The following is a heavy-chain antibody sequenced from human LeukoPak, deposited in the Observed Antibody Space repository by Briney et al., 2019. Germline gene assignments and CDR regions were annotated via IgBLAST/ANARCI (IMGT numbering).Heavy chain of an antibody. CDR3: ARTDPYYDFWSGYYTAHSFDY. CDR1: GGSFSGYY. V-gene: IGHV4-34*01. J-gene: IGHJ4*02. Sequence: SETLSLTCAVYGGSFSGYYWSWTRQPPGKGLEWIGEINHSGSTNYNPSLKSRVTISVDTSKNQFSLKLSSVTAADTAVYYCARTDPYYDFWSGYYTAHSFDYWGQGTLVTVSS. CDR2: INHSGST. D-gene: IGHD3-3*01.